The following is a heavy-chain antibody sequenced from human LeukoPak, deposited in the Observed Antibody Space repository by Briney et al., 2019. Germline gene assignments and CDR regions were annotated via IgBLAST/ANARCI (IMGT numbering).Heavy chain of an antibody. CDR2: IIPIFGTA. CDR3: SRGYCSSTSCSRANYGMDV. CDR1: GGTFSSYA. Sequence: SVKVSCKASGGTFSSYAISWVRQAPGQGLEWMGGIIPIFGTANYAQKFQGRVTITADESTSTAYMELSSLRSEDTAVYYCSRGYCSSTSCSRANYGMDVWGKGTTVTVSS. V-gene: IGHV1-69*01. D-gene: IGHD2-2*01. J-gene: IGHJ6*04.